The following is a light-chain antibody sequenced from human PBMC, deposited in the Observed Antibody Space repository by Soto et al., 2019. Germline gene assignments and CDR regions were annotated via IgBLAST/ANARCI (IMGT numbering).Light chain of an antibody. V-gene: IGLV2-11*01. CDR3: CSYAGRFYV. CDR1: SSDVGGYDY. Sequence: VLTQPRSVSGSPGQSVTISCTGTSSDVGGYDYVSWYQQSPGKAPKFIIYDVSQRPSGVPDRFSGSKSGNTASLTISGLQAEDEADYYCCSYAGRFYVFGTGTKVTVL. CDR2: DVS. J-gene: IGLJ1*01.